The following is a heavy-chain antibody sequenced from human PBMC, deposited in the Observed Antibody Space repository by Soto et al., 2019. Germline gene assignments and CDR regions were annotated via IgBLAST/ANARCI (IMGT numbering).Heavy chain of an antibody. D-gene: IGHD3-10*01. V-gene: IGHV3-9*01. CDR1: GFTFDDYA. J-gene: IGHJ4*02. Sequence: EVQLVESGGGLVQPGRSLRLSCAASGFTFDDYAMHWVRQAPGKGLEWVSGISWNSGSIGYADSVKGRFTISRDNAKNSLYLQMNSLRAEDTALYYCAKDIGGGDSDYWGQGTLVTVSS. CDR3: AKDIGGGDSDY. CDR2: ISWNSGSI.